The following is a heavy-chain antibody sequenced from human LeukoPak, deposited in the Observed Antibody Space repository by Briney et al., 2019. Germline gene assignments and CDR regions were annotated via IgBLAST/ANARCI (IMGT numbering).Heavy chain of an antibody. CDR1: GFTFGTYW. D-gene: IGHD3-22*01. J-gene: IGHJ1*01. CDR3: ARVGYYDSSGYYAYLQH. CDR2: MNSDESSI. Sequence: GGSLRLSCAASGFTFGTYWMHWVRQAPGKGLEWVSRMNSDESSISYADSVKGRFTISRDNAKNTLYLQMNSLRAEDTAVYYCARVGYYDSSGYYAYLQHWGQGTLVTVSS. V-gene: IGHV3-74*01.